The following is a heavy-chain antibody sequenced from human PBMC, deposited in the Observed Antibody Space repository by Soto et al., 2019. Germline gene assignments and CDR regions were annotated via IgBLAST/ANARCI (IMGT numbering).Heavy chain of an antibody. V-gene: IGHV3-21*01. CDR3: SRDGSYSTRPFDY. CDR1: GFTFSSYS. Sequence: PEGSLRLSCAASGFTFSSYSMNWVRQAPGKGLEWVSSISSSSSYIYYADSVKGRFTISRDNAKNSLYLQMNSLRAEDTAVYYCSRDGSYSTRPFDYRGQRLLGTVST. J-gene: IGHJ4*02. D-gene: IGHD2-2*01. CDR2: ISSSSSYI.